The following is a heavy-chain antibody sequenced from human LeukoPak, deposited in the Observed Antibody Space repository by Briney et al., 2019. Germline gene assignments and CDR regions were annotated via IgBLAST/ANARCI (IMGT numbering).Heavy chain of an antibody. CDR1: GYSISSGYY. CDR3: ARPGSTSGWYYFDF. V-gene: IGHV4-38-2*01. D-gene: IGHD6-19*01. J-gene: IGHJ4*02. Sequence: SETLSLTCAVSGYSISSGYYWGWIRQPPGKGLEWIGSISYSGSTYYNPSLESRVTISVDTSKNQFSLKLSSVTAADTAVYYCARPGSTSGWYYFDFWGQGTLVTVSS. CDR2: ISYSGST.